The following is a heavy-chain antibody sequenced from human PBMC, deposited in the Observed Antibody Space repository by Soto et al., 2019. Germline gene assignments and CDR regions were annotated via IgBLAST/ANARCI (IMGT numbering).Heavy chain of an antibody. V-gene: IGHV4-4*07. CDR3: ARDLGLGYCSGGSCYQGGFDP. J-gene: IGHJ5*02. CDR1: GYSISSGYY. CDR2: IYTSGST. Sequence: PSETLSLTCAVSGYSISSGYYWSWIRQPAGKGLEWIGRIYTSGSTNYNPSLKSRVTMSVDTSKNQFSLKLSSVTAADTAVYYCARDLGLGYCSGGSCYQGGFDPWGQGTLVTVSS. D-gene: IGHD2-15*01.